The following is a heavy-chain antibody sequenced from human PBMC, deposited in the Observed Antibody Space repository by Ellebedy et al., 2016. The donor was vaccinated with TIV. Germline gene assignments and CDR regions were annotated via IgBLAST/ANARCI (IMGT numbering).Heavy chain of an antibody. V-gene: IGHV3-33*08. CDR2: IWNDGSTK. J-gene: IGHJ2*01. CDR3: ARGYGGTSAYWYFDL. Sequence: PGGSLRLSCSASGFSFSSYAMHWVRQAPGKGLEWVALIWNDGSTKYYVDSVKGRFTVSRDNSKNILYLQMSSLGAEDTAMYYCARGYGGTSAYWYFDLWGRGTLVTVSS. D-gene: IGHD4-23*01. CDR1: GFSFSSYA.